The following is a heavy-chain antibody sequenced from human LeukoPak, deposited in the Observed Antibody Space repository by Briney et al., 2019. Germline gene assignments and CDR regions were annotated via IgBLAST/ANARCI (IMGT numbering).Heavy chain of an antibody. CDR1: GGSISSYY. J-gene: IGHJ4*02. D-gene: IGHD2-15*01. CDR2: IYTSGST. V-gene: IGHV4-4*07. Sequence: SETLSLTCTVPGGSISSYYWSWIRQPAGKGLEWIGRIYTSGSTNYNPSLKSRVTMSVDTSKNQFSLKLSSVTAADTAVYYCARVPSYCSGGSCYLPDYWGQGTLVTVSS. CDR3: ARVPSYCSGGSCYLPDY.